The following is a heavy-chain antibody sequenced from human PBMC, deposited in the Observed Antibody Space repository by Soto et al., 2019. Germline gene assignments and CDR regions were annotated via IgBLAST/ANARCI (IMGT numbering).Heavy chain of an antibody. CDR1: GGSFSGYY. D-gene: IGHD1-1*01. CDR2: INHSGST. Sequence: SETLSLTCAVYGGSFSGYYWSWFRQPPGKGLECIGEINHSGSTNYNPSLKSRVTISVDTSKNQFSLKLSSVTAADTAVYYCARGDWNHLYYYYMDVWGKGTTVTVSS. V-gene: IGHV4-34*01. J-gene: IGHJ6*03. CDR3: ARGDWNHLYYYYMDV.